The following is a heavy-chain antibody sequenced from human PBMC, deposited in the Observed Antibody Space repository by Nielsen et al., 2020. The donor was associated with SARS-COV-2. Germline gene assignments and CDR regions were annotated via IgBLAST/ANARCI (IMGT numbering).Heavy chain of an antibody. D-gene: IGHD7-27*01. CDR2: IYSGGST. CDR1: GFTVSSNY. V-gene: IGHV3-53*04. J-gene: IGHJ3*02. CDR3: ASAPGATDAFDI. Sequence: GESLKISCAASGFTVSSNYMSWVRQAPGKGLEWVSVIYSGGSTYYADSAKGRFTISRHNSKNTLYLQMNSLRSDDTAVYYCASAPGATDAFDIWGQGTMVTVSS.